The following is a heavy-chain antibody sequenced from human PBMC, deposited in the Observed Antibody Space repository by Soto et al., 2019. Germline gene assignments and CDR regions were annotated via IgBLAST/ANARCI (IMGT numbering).Heavy chain of an antibody. Sequence: ASVKVSCKVSGYTLTELSMHWVRLAPGKGLEWMGGFDPEDGETIYGQIFQGRVTMTEDTSTDTAYMELSSLRSEDTAVYYCATGTRITMVRGVILGASYGMDVWGQGTTVTVSS. CDR2: FDPEDGET. CDR3: ATGTRITMVRGVILGASYGMDV. J-gene: IGHJ6*02. D-gene: IGHD3-10*01. CDR1: GYTLTELS. V-gene: IGHV1-24*01.